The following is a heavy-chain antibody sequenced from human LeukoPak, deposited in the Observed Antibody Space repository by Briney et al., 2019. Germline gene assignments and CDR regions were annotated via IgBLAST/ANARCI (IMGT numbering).Heavy chain of an antibody. CDR2: INPSGSST. CDR3: ARTYYDSSGYPDAFDI. J-gene: IGHJ3*02. CDR1: GYTFTTYY. Sequence: ASVKLSCKASGYTFTTYYIHWVRQAPGQGLEWMGIINPSGSSTIYAQKFQGRVTITADKSTSTAYMELSSLRSDDTAVYYCARTYYDSSGYPDAFDIWGQGTMVTVSS. D-gene: IGHD3-22*01. V-gene: IGHV1-46*01.